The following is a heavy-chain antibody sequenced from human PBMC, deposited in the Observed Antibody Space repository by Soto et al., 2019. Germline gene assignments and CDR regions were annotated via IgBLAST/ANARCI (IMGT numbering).Heavy chain of an antibody. CDR3: ARGSSYRGGRDAFDI. V-gene: IGHV3-30-3*01. CDR2: ISYDGSNK. D-gene: IGHD3-16*02. CDR1: GFTFSSYA. J-gene: IGHJ3*02. Sequence: QVQLVESGGGVVQPGRSLRLSCAASGFTFSSYAMHWVRQAPGKGLEGVAVISYDGSNKYYADSVKGRFTISRDNSKNTLYLQMNSLRAEDTAVYYCARGSSYRGGRDAFDIWGQGTMVTVSS.